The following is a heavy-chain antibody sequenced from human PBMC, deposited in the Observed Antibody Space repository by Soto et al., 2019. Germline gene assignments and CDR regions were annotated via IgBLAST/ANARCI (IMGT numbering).Heavy chain of an antibody. CDR2: ISGGGGST. V-gene: IGHV3-23*01. CDR3: AKGFIVVVTVIRPDDAFDV. CDR1: GFTFGNFG. Sequence: EVQLLESGGGLVQPGGSLRRSCAASGFTFGNFGMNWVRQAPGKGLEWVSGISGGGGSTYYADSVKGRFTISRDPSKNTIFLEMNSLRAEDTAVYYCAKGFIVVVTVIRPDDAFDVWGQGTLVTVSS. J-gene: IGHJ3*01. D-gene: IGHD2-21*02.